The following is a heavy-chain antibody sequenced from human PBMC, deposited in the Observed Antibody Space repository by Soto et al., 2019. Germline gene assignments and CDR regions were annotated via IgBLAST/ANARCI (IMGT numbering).Heavy chain of an antibody. CDR1: GFTFSSYE. Sequence: EVQLVESGGGLVQPGGSLRLSFAASGFTFSSYEMNWVRQAPGKGLEWVSYISSSGSTIYYADSVKGRFTISRDNAKNSLYLQMNSLRAEDTAVYYCARTYSSEDWFDPWGQGTLVTVSS. CDR2: ISSSGSTI. J-gene: IGHJ5*02. CDR3: ARTYSSEDWFDP. D-gene: IGHD6-19*01. V-gene: IGHV3-48*03.